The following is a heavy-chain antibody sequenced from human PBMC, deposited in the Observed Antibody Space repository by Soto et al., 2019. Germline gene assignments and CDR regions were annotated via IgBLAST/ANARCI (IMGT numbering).Heavy chain of an antibody. Sequence: ASVKVSCKASGYTFTSYGISWVRQAPGQGLEWMGWISAYNGNTNYAQKLQGRVTMTTDTSTSTAYMELRSLRSDDTAVYYCARKEHDYGDSNWFDPWGQGTLVTVSS. V-gene: IGHV1-18*01. CDR2: ISAYNGNT. CDR1: GYTFTSYG. J-gene: IGHJ5*02. D-gene: IGHD4-17*01. CDR3: ARKEHDYGDSNWFDP.